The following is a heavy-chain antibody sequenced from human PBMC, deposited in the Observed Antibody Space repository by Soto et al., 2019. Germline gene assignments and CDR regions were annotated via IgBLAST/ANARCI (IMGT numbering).Heavy chain of an antibody. Sequence: PGGSLRLSCAASGFTFSSYAMSWVRQAPGEGLEWVSAISGSGGSTYYADSVKGRFTISRDNSKNTLYLQMNSLRAEDTAVYYCAKEHSSGWPSLYYFDYWGQGTLVTVSS. CDR2: ISGSGGST. CDR1: GFTFSSYA. J-gene: IGHJ4*02. V-gene: IGHV3-23*01. CDR3: AKEHSSGWPSLYYFDY. D-gene: IGHD6-19*01.